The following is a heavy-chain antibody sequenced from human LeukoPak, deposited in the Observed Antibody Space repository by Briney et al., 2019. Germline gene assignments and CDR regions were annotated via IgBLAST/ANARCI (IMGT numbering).Heavy chain of an antibody. CDR3: AKYYNSGWGNAFDI. CDR1: GFTFSSYG. CDR2: ISGSGGST. V-gene: IGHV3-23*01. Sequence: GGSLRLSCAASGFTFSSYGMSWVRQAPGKGLEWVSAISGSGGSTYYADSVKGRFTISRDNSKSTLYLQMNSLRAEYTAVYYCAKYYNSGWGNAFDIWGQGTMVTVSS. D-gene: IGHD6-19*01. J-gene: IGHJ3*02.